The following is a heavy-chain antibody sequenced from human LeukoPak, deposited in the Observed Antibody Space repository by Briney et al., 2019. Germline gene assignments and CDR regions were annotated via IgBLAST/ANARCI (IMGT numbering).Heavy chain of an antibody. Sequence: TGGSLRLSCAASGFTFSSYTMKWVRQAPGKGLEWVSSITSSSSYIYYADSVKGRFTISRDNAKNSLYLQMNSLRAEDTAVYYCARDQLGYCSSTSCYMGLNFCDYWGQGTLVTVSS. CDR3: ARDQLGYCSSTSCYMGLNFCDY. CDR1: GFTFSSYT. D-gene: IGHD2-2*02. CDR2: ITSSSSYI. J-gene: IGHJ4*02. V-gene: IGHV3-21*01.